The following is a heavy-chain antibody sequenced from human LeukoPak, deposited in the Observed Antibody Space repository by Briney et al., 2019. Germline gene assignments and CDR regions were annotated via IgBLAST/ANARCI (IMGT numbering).Heavy chain of an antibody. CDR1: GGSISSGSYY. CDR2: IYTSGST. CDR3: ARLGHQLLYLDY. Sequence: ASQTLSLTCTVSGGSISSGSYYWSWIRQPAGKGLEWIGRIYTSGSTNYNPSLKSRVTIPVDTSKNQFSLKLSSVTAADTAVYYCARLGHQLLYLDYWGQGTLVTVSS. V-gene: IGHV4-61*02. J-gene: IGHJ4*02. D-gene: IGHD2-2*02.